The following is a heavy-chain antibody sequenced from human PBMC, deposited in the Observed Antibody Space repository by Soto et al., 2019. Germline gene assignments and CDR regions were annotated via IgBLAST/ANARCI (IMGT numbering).Heavy chain of an antibody. J-gene: IGHJ4*02. CDR1: GFTFFNYA. Sequence: TGGSLRLSCAAPGFTFFNYAMNGVPQAPGKGLEWVSAISGSGGSTYYTDSVKGRFTISRDNSRNTVYLQMNSLRADDTAVYYCAKDRLAGGFDYWGQGTLVTVSS. CDR2: ISGSGGST. V-gene: IGHV3-23*01. CDR3: AKDRLAGGFDY. D-gene: IGHD3-16*01.